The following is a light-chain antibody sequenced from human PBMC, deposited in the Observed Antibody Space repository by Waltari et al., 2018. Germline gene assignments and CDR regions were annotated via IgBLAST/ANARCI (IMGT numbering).Light chain of an antibody. CDR3: QAWDSSAAVV. V-gene: IGLV3-1*01. CDR2: QDS. Sequence: SYELTQPPSVSVSPGQTATITCSGDELGDKYVCWYQQKPGQSPVLGIYQDSWRPAGIPGRCSGSNSGNTATLTISGTQAMDEADYYCQAWDSSAAVVFGPGTKVTVL. CDR1: ELGDKY. J-gene: IGLJ1*01.